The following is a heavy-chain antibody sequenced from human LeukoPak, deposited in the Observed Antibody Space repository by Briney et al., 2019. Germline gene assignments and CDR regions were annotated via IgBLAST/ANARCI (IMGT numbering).Heavy chain of an antibody. D-gene: IGHD5-18*01. V-gene: IGHV4-4*02. Sequence: KPSGTLSLTCAVSGGSISSSNWWSWVRQPPGKGLEWIGEIYHSGSTNYNPSLKSRVTISVDKPKNQFSLKLSSVTAADTAVYYCASVDTTMVTFDYWGQGTLVTVSS. CDR3: ASVDTTMVTFDY. CDR2: IYHSGST. CDR1: GGSISSSNW. J-gene: IGHJ4*02.